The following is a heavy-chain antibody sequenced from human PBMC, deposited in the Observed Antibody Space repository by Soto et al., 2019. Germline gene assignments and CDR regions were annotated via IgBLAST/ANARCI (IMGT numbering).Heavy chain of an antibody. CDR3: ARAPMVLSRSYFDS. V-gene: IGHV4-59*01. Sequence: AETLSLTCTVSGGSISNFYWSWIRQPPGKGLEWIGYISYSGNTNYNPSLKSRVSISVDTSKNQLSLNLTSVTAADTAVYYCARAPMVLSRSYFDSWGQGTPVTVSS. CDR1: GGSISNFY. J-gene: IGHJ4*02. CDR2: ISYSGNT. D-gene: IGHD2-8*01.